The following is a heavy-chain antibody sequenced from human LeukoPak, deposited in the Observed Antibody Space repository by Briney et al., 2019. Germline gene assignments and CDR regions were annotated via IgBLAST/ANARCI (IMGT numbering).Heavy chain of an antibody. CDR3: ARSLVGIQLWYDY. CDR2: ISSSSSYI. J-gene: IGHJ4*02. D-gene: IGHD5-18*01. V-gene: IGHV3-21*04. CDR1: GFTFSSYS. Sequence: PGGSLRLSCAASGFTFSSYSMNWVRQAPGKGLEWVSSISSSSSYIYYADSVKGRFTISRDNAKNSLYLQMNSLRAEDTAMYYCARSLVGIQLWYDYWGQGTLVTVSS.